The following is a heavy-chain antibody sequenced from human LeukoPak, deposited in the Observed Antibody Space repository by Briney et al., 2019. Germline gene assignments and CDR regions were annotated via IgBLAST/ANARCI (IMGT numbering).Heavy chain of an antibody. CDR3: ANGDYVSSGDY. J-gene: IGHJ4*02. Sequence: PGGSLRLSCAASGFTFSSYWMSWVRQAPGKGLEWVANIKEDGSEKYYVDSVKGRFTITRDNAKNSLYLQMNSLRAEDTAVYYCANGDYVSSGDYWGQGTLVTVSS. D-gene: IGHD4-17*01. V-gene: IGHV3-7*01. CDR2: IKEDGSEK. CDR1: GFTFSSYW.